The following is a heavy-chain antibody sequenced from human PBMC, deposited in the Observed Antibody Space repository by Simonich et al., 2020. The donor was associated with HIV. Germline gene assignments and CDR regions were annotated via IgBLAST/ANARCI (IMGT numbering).Heavy chain of an antibody. CDR2: IYWDDDK. J-gene: IGHJ4*02. V-gene: IGHV2-5*02. D-gene: IGHD3-10*01. CDR3: AHSPGGGSGSYYNYFDY. Sequence: QITLKESGPTLVKTTQTLTLTCTFFGFSLSTSGVGVGWIRQPPGKALDWLAFIYWDDDKRYSPSLKSRLTITKDTSKNQVVITMTNMDPVDTATYYCAHSPGGGSGSYYNYFDYWGQGTLVTVSS. CDR1: GFSLSTSGVG.